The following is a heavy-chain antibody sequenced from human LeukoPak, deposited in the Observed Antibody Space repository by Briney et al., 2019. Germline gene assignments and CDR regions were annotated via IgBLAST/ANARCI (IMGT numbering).Heavy chain of an antibody. V-gene: IGHV5-10-1*01. Sequence: GASLKISCQGSGYIFSAYWITWVRQMPGKGLEWMGRIDPSDSHINYSASLQGHVTISVDKSISTAYLQWSSLKASDTAMYYCASVYAGDFDYGGQGTLVTVS. CDR3: ASVYAGDFDY. D-gene: IGHD2-8*01. CDR1: GYIFSAYW. CDR2: IDPSDSHI. J-gene: IGHJ4*02.